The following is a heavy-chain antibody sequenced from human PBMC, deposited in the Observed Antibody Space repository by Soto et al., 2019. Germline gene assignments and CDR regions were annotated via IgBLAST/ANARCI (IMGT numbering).Heavy chain of an antibody. CDR1: GGSFIDDY. D-gene: IGHD2-21*01. CDR3: ARRPKAMVMPNF. V-gene: IGHV4-34*01. Sequence: PSETLSLTCAVYGGSFIDDYWSWIRQTPDEGLEWIGEINHSGSTNYNPSLKSRVTISVDTSKKQVFLNLNSVTAADTAVYYCARRPKAMVMPNFWGQGTRVTVSS. J-gene: IGHJ4*02. CDR2: INHSGST.